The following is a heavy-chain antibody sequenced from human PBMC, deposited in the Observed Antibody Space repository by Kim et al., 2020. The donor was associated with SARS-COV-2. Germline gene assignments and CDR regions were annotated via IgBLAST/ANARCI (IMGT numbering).Heavy chain of an antibody. V-gene: IGHV1-46*01. CDR2: INPSDSRT. D-gene: IGHD4-17*01. CDR3: AKASPNYGDYVSYGMDV. CDR1: GYTFTNYY. J-gene: IGHJ6*02. Sequence: ASVKVSCKASGYTFTNYYIHWVRQAPGQGLEWMGMINPSDSRTTYTKRFQGRVTMTRDTSTSTVYMEVSSLRSEDTAVFYCAKASPNYGDYVSYGMDVWGQGTTVTVSS.